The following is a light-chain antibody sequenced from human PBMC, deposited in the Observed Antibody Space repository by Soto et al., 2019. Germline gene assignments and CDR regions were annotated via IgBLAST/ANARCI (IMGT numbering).Light chain of an antibody. Sequence: EIVLTQSPGTLSLSPGEIATLSCRASQSVSSSYLAWYQQKPGQAPRLLIYGASSRATGIPDRFSGSGSGTDFTLTISRLEPEDLAVYYCQQYGISPALTFGGGTKVEIK. CDR1: QSVSSSY. CDR3: QQYGISPALT. J-gene: IGKJ4*01. CDR2: GAS. V-gene: IGKV3-20*01.